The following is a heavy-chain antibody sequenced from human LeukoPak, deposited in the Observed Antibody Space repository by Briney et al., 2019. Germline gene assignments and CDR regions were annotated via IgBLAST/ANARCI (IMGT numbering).Heavy chain of an antibody. V-gene: IGHV3-7*05. CDR1: GFTFSSYW. CDR3: ARVDDFWSGYYNYYYYGMDV. J-gene: IGHJ6*02. D-gene: IGHD3-3*01. CDR2: IKQDGSEK. Sequence: GGSLRLSCAASGFTFSSYWMSWVRQAPGKGLEWVANIKQDGSEKYYVDSVKGRLTISRDNAKNSLYLQMNSLRAEDTAVYYCARVDDFWSGYYNYYYYGMDVWGQGTTVTVSS.